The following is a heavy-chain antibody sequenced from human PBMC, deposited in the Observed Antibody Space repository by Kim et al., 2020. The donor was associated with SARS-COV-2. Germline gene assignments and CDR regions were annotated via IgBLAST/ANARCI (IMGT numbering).Heavy chain of an antibody. Sequence: GGSLRLSCAASGFTFSSYSMNWVRQAPGKGLEWVSSISSSGSNIYYADSLKGRFTISRDNAKNSRYLQMNSLRAEDTAVYYCAREAVAAAGTYWGQGTLVTVSS. J-gene: IGHJ4*02. CDR1: GFTFSSYS. V-gene: IGHV3-21*01. CDR2: ISSSGSNI. CDR3: AREAVAAAGTY. D-gene: IGHD6-13*01.